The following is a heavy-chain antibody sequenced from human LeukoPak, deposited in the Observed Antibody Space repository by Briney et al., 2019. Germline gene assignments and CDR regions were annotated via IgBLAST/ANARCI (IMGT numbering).Heavy chain of an antibody. CDR3: ARRMYSSSSTLGNWFDP. Sequence: SETLSLTCTVSGGSISSYYWSWIRQPPGKGLEWIGYIYYSGSTNYNPSLKSRVTISVDTSKNQFSLKLSSVTAADTAVYYCARRMYSSSSTLGNWFDPWGQGTLVTVSS. D-gene: IGHD6-13*01. CDR1: GGSISSYY. CDR2: IYYSGST. V-gene: IGHV4-59*08. J-gene: IGHJ5*02.